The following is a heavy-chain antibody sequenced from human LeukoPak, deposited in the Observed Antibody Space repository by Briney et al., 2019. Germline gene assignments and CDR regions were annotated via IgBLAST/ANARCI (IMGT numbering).Heavy chain of an antibody. J-gene: IGHJ4*02. CDR2: INPSGGST. CDR3: ARDKSDWYFDY. V-gene: IGHV1-46*01. D-gene: IGHD2-21*02. Sequence: ASVKVSCKASGYTFTSYYMHWVRQAPGQGLEWMGIINPSGGSTSYAQKFQGRVTMTRDMSTGTVYMELSSLRSEDTAVYYCARDKSDWYFDYWGQGTLVTVSS. CDR1: GYTFTSYY.